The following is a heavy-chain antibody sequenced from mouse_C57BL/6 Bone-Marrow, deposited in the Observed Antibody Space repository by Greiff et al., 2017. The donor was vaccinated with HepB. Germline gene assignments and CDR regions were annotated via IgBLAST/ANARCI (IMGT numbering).Heavy chain of an antibody. J-gene: IGHJ3*01. CDR3: ARHGSSPAWFAY. Sequence: EVHLVESGGDLVKPGGSLKLSCAASGFTFSSYGMSWVRQTPDKRLEWVATISSGGSYTYYPDSVKGRFTISRDNAKNTLYLQMSSLKSEDTAMYYCARHGSSPAWFAYWGQGTLVTVSA. V-gene: IGHV5-6*01. CDR1: GFTFSSYG. CDR2: ISSGGSYT. D-gene: IGHD1-1*01.